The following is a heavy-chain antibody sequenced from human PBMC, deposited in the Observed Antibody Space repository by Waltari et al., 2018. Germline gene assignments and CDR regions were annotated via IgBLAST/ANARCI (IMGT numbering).Heavy chain of an antibody. Sequence: EVQVVQSGAEVKKPGESLKISCKGSGYTFTSYWIGWVRQMPGKGLEWMWLIYPGDSDTKYRPSFQGQVTISADKSISTAYLQWGSLKASDTAVYYCARRSRNSSFDYWGQGTLVTVSS. D-gene: IGHD2-2*01. CDR1: GYTFTSYW. V-gene: IGHV5-51*01. CDR3: ARRSRNSSFDY. CDR2: IYPGDSDT. J-gene: IGHJ4*02.